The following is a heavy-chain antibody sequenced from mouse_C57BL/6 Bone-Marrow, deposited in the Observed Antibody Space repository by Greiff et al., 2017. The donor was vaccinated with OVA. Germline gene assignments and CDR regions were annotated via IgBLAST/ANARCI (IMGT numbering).Heavy chain of an antibody. V-gene: IGHV1-42*01. CDR1: GYSFTGYY. CDR2: INPSTGGT. J-gene: IGHJ3*01. CDR3: ARDRNFAY. D-gene: IGHD3-2*01. Sequence: EVQLQQSGPELVKPGASVKISCKASGYSFTGYYMNWVKQSPEKSLEWIGEINPSTGGTTYNQKFKAKATLTVDKSSSTAYMQLKSLTSEDSAVYYCARDRNFAYWGQGTLVTVSA.